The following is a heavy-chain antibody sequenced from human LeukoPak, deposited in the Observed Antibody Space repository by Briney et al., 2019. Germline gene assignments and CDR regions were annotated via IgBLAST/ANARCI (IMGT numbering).Heavy chain of an antibody. V-gene: IGHV3-23*01. J-gene: IGHJ5*02. CDR1: GFTFSTNA. Sequence: PGGCLRLSCLTSGFTFSTNAMSWVRQAPGKGLEWVSGISGSGASTYYADSVKGRFTISRDNAKNSLYLQMNSLRDDDTAVYYCARGVGYCSGGSCHNWFDPWGQGTLVTVSS. CDR3: ARGVGYCSGGSCHNWFDP. D-gene: IGHD2-15*01. CDR2: ISGSGAST.